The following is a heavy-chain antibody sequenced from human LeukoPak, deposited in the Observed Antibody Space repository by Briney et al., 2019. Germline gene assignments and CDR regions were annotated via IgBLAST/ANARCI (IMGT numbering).Heavy chain of an antibody. CDR1: GFTFSSYA. CDR3: ARGESPFTIFGVYNWFDP. J-gene: IGHJ5*02. D-gene: IGHD3-3*01. CDR2: ISYDGSNK. Sequence: PGGSLRLSCAASGFTFSSYAMHWVRQAPGKGLEWVAVISYDGSNKYYADSVKGRFTISRDNSKNTLYLQMNSLRAEDTAVYYCARGESPFTIFGVYNWFDPWGQGTLVTDSS. V-gene: IGHV3-30-3*01.